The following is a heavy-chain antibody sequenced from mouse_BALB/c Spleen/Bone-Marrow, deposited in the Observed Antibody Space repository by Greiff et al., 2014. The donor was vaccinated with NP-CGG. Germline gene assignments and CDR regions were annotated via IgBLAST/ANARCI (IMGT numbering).Heavy chain of an antibody. D-gene: IGHD4-1*01. CDR3: ARGNWDFAY. CDR2: IYPYSGGT. Sequence: VQLQQSGPELVRPGASVKISCKASGYTFTDYNIYWLKQSHGKSLEWIGYIYPYSGGTGYNQKFKSKATLTVDNSSTTAYMELRSLTSEDSAVYYCARGNWDFAYWGQGTLVTVST. J-gene: IGHJ3*01. CDR1: GYTFTDYN. V-gene: IGHV1S29*02.